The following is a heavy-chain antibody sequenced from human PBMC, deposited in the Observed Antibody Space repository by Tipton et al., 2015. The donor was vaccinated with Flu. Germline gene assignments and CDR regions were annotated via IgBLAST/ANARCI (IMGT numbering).Heavy chain of an antibody. D-gene: IGHD6-19*01. CDR1: GFTFSSYS. CDR2: ISSSSSTI. CDR3: ARPAVAGTGPHYYYYYMDV. Sequence: SLRLSCAASGFTFSSYSMNWVRQAPGKGLEWVSYISSSSSTIYYADSVKGRFTISRDNAKNSLYLQMNSLRAEDTAVYYCARPAVAGTGPHYYYYYMDVWGKGTTVTVSS. J-gene: IGHJ6*03. V-gene: IGHV3-48*01.